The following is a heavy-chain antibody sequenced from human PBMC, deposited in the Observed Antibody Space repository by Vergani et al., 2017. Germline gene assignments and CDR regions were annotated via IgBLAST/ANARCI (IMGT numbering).Heavy chain of an antibody. CDR1: GFTVSSNY. CDR3: TTDQPASLWSGGNLN. J-gene: IGHJ4*02. V-gene: IGHV3-66*01. CDR2: IYSGGST. D-gene: IGHD3-10*01. Sequence: EVQLVESGGGLVQPGGSLRLSCAASGFTVSSNYMSWVRQAPGKGLEWVSVIYSGGSTYYADSVKGRFTISRDDSKNTLYLQMNSLKTEDTAVYYCTTDQPASLWSGGNLNWGQGTLVTVSS.